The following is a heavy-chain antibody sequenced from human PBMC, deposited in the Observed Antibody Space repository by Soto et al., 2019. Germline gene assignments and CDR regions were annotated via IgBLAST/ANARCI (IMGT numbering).Heavy chain of an antibody. CDR3: AKDVNNGEPRGAFDM. CDR2: ISNSGGNT. J-gene: IGHJ3*02. D-gene: IGHD4-17*01. Sequence: GGSLRLSCAASGFSFSSYAITWVRQAPGKGLEWVSGISNSGGNTYYADSVKGRSTISRDNSKNKLYLQMNSLRAEDTAVYYCAKDVNNGEPRGAFDMWGQGTMVTVSS. CDR1: GFSFSSYA. V-gene: IGHV3-23*01.